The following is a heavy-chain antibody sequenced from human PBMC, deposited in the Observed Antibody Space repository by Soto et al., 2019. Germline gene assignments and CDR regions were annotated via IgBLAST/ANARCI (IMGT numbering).Heavy chain of an antibody. J-gene: IGHJ5*02. D-gene: IGHD6-13*01. CDR3: ARLHVEYSSSWGPDMSWFDP. CDR1: GGSISSSSYY. Sequence: SETLSLTCTVSGGSISSSSYYWGWIRQPPGKGLGWIGSIYYSGSTYYNPSLKSRVTISVDTSKNQFSLKLSSVTAADTAVYYCARLHVEYSSSWGPDMSWFDPWGQGTLVTVSS. CDR2: IYYSGST. V-gene: IGHV4-39*01.